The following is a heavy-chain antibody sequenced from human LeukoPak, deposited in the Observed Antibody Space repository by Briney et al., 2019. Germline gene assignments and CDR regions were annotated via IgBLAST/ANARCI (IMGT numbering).Heavy chain of an antibody. Sequence: SETLSLTCTVSGGSICSSSYYWGWIRQPPGKGLEWIGSIYYSGSTYYNPSLKSRVTISVDTSKNQFSLKLSSVTATDTAVYYCARHLRAARYCGSSSCYDFDYWGQGTLVTVSS. CDR3: ARHLRAARYCGSSSCYDFDY. CDR2: IYYSGST. J-gene: IGHJ4*02. CDR1: GGSICSSSYY. D-gene: IGHD2-2*01. V-gene: IGHV4-39*01.